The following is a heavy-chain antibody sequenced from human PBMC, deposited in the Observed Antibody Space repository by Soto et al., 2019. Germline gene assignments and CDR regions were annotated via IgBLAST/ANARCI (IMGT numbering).Heavy chain of an antibody. CDR1: GFTFSNYG. CDR3: ARPPPGDPVGGFDY. CDR2: IWFDGSNE. V-gene: IGHV3-33*01. Sequence: QVQLVESGGGVVQPGRSLRLSCAASGFTFSNYGMHWVRQAPGKGLEWVALIWFDGSNEYYADSVKDRFTISRDNSKNPLYLQMSSLSAEDTAVYYCARPPPGDPVGGFDYWGQGTLVTVSS. J-gene: IGHJ4*02. D-gene: IGHD2-21*01.